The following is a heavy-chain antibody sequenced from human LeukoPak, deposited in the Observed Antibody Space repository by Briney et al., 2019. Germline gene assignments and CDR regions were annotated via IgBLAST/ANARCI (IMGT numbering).Heavy chain of an antibody. CDR1: GGSISSSSYY. CDR2: IYYSGST. Sequence: SETLSLTYTVSGGSISSSSYYWGWIRQPPGKGLEWIGSIYYSGSTYYNPSLKSRVTISVDTSKNQFSLKLSSVTAADTAVYYCARANYGDYVPNDAFDIWGQGTMVTVSS. J-gene: IGHJ3*02. V-gene: IGHV4-39*07. D-gene: IGHD4-17*01. CDR3: ARANYGDYVPNDAFDI.